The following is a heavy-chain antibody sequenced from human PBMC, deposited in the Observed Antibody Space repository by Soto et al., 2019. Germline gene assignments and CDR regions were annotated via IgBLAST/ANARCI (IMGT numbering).Heavy chain of an antibody. Sequence: ASVKVSCKASGYTFTTYGISWVRQAPGQGLEWMGWISAYNGNTKYAQKLQGRVTMTTDTSTSTAYMELWSLRSDDTAIYYCVRESESMSPIMFAYWGQGTLVTVSS. D-gene: IGHD3-10*02. J-gene: IGHJ4*02. CDR1: GYTFTTYG. V-gene: IGHV1-18*01. CDR3: VRESESMSPIMFAY. CDR2: ISAYNGNT.